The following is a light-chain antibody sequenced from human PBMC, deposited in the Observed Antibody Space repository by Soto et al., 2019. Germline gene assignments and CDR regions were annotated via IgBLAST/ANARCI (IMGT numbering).Light chain of an antibody. CDR3: CSYAGSSVGV. CDR2: DVS. V-gene: IGLV2-11*01. J-gene: IGLJ3*02. CDR1: SSDVGGYKY. Sequence: QSALTQPRSVSGSPGQSVIISCTGTSSDVGGYKYVSWYQQHPGKAPKLVIYDVSARPSGVTDRFSGSKSGNTASLTISGLQAEDEAAYHCCSYAGSSVGVFGGGTKLTVL.